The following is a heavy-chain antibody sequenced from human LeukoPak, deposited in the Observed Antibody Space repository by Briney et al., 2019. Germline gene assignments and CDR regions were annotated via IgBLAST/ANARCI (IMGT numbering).Heavy chain of an antibody. CDR3: ARELYSSGLN. CDR1: GYTFTSYY. Sequence: ASVKVSCKASGYTFTSYYMHWVRQAPGQGLEWMGIINPSGGSTSYAQKFQGRVTMTRDTSISTAYMELSRLRSDDTAVYYCARELYSSGLNWGQGTLVTVSS. CDR2: INPSGGST. V-gene: IGHV1-46*01. J-gene: IGHJ4*02. D-gene: IGHD6-19*01.